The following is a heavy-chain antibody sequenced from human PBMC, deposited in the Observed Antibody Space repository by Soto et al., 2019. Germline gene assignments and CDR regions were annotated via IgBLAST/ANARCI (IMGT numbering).Heavy chain of an antibody. Sequence: LRLSCAASGFTFSSYGMHWVRQAPGKGLEWVAVISYDGSNKYYADSVRGRFTISRDNSKNTLYLQMNSLRAEDTAVYYCAKDGAPDIVVVPAARRGVFYYYGMDVWGQGTTVTVSS. CDR2: ISYDGSNK. J-gene: IGHJ6*02. CDR3: AKDGAPDIVVVPAARRGVFYYYGMDV. D-gene: IGHD2-2*01. V-gene: IGHV3-30*18. CDR1: GFTFSSYG.